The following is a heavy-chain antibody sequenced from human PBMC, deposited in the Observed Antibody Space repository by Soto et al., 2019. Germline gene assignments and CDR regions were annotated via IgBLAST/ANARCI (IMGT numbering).Heavy chain of an antibody. J-gene: IGHJ5*02. Sequence: SETLSLTCTVSRDSIRNYYWTLLRQPPGKRLEWIGYRYNTGSTNYSPSLRSRVTISVDTSKNQFSLKLTSLSAADTAVYSCARWGPRSFDPWGQGILVTVS. CDR1: RDSIRNYY. CDR3: ARWGPRSFDP. V-gene: IGHV4-59*01. CDR2: RYNTGST. D-gene: IGHD3-16*01.